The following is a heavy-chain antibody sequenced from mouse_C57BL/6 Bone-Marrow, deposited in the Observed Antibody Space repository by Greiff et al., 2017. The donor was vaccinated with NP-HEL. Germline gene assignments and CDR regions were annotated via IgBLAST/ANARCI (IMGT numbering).Heavy chain of an antibody. CDR2: IYPGDGDT. V-gene: IGHV1-80*01. J-gene: IGHJ1*03. Sequence: QVQLQQSGAELVKPGASVKISCKASGYAFSSYWMNWVKQRPGKGLEWIGQIYPGDGDTNYNGKFKGKATLTADKSSSTAYMQLSSLTSEDSAVYFCARDPTYYYGSSYVWYFDVWGTGTTVTVSS. D-gene: IGHD1-1*01. CDR1: GYAFSSYW. CDR3: ARDPTYYYGSSYVWYFDV.